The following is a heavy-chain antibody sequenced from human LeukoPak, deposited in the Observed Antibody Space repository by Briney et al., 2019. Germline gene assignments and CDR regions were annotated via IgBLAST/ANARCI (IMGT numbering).Heavy chain of an antibody. J-gene: IGHJ4*02. D-gene: IGHD3-22*01. CDR1: GGSISTYY. CDR3: ARLDSSGYHSDY. V-gene: IGHV4-59*08. CDR2: MYSSGST. Sequence: SETLSLTCTVSGGSISTYYWSWIRQLPGKGLEWIGCMYSSGSTNYNPSLNSRVTISANTSKNQFSLKLSSVTAADTAVYYCARLDSSGYHSDYWGQGTLVTVSS.